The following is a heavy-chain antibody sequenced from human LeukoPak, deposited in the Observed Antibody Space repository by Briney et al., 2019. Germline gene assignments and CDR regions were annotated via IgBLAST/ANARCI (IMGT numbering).Heavy chain of an antibody. CDR3: ARAAHTTYVLGRYYYYAMDV. J-gene: IGHJ6*02. CDR2: ISRSGGNI. Sequence: GGSLRLSCAASGFTFRTYEMAWVRQAPGKGLEWVAHISRSGGNIYYADPVKGRFTISRDNAKNSLYLQMDSLRAEDTAVYYCARAAHTTYVLGRYYYYAMDVWGQGTTVTVSS. D-gene: IGHD3-10*01. V-gene: IGHV3-48*03. CDR1: GFTFRTYE.